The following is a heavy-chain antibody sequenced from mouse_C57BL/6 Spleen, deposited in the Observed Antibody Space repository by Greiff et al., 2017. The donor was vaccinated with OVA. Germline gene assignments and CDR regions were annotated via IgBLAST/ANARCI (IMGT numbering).Heavy chain of an antibody. Sequence: EVKVEESGGGLVQPGGSMKLSCAASGFTFSDAWMDWVRQSPEKGLEWVAEIRNKANNHATYYAESVKGRFTISRDDSKSSVYLQMNSLRAEDTGIYYCTRKAYGYDEEKSFDYWGQGTTLTVSS. J-gene: IGHJ2*01. V-gene: IGHV6-6*01. CDR2: IRNKANNHAT. CDR1: GFTFSDAW. CDR3: TRKAYGYDEEKSFDY. D-gene: IGHD2-2*01.